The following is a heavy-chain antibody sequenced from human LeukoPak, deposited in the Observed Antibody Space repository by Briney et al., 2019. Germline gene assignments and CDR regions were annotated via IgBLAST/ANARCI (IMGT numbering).Heavy chain of an antibody. CDR3: ARDSAIGGIKKQQLADFDY. V-gene: IGHV4-4*07. J-gene: IGHJ4*02. D-gene: IGHD6-13*01. CDR2: IYTSGST. CDR1: GGSISRYY. Sequence: SETLSLTCTVSGGSISRYYWSWIRQPAGKGLEWIGRIYTSGSTNYNPSLKSRVTMSVDTSKNQFSLKLSSVTAADTAVYYCARDSAIGGIKKQQLADFDYWGQGTLVTVSS.